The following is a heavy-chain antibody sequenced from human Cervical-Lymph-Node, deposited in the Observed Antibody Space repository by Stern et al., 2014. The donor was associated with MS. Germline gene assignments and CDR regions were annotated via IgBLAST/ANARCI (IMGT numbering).Heavy chain of an antibody. D-gene: IGHD2-21*02. J-gene: IGHJ4*02. CDR2: TRNKANSYTT. Sequence: EVQLVESGGGLVKPGGPLRLSCAASGFTFSDHYMDWVRQAPGKGLEWVGRTRNKANSYTTEYAASVKGRFTISRDDSKNSLYLQMNSLKTEDTAVYYCALGGLLYFDYWGQGTLVTVSS. CDR1: GFTFSDHY. V-gene: IGHV3-72*01. CDR3: ALGGLLYFDY.